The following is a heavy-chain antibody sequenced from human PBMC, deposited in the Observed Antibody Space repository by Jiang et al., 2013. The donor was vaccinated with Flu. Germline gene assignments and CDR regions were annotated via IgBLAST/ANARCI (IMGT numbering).Heavy chain of an antibody. CDR3: ARMRGYSSTWGRLYYYYGMDV. D-gene: IGHD6-13*01. CDR1: GFSLSTSGMC. V-gene: IGHV2-70*01. CDR2: IDWDDDK. Sequence: KPTQTLTLTCTFSGFSLSTSGMCVSWIRQPPGKALEWLALIDWDDDKYYSTSLKTRLTISKDTSKNQVVLTMTNMDPVDTATYYCARMRGYSSTWGRLYYYYGMDVWGQGTTVTVSS. J-gene: IGHJ6*02.